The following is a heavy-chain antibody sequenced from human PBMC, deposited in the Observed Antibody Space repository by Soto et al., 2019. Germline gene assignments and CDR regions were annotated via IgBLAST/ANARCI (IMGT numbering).Heavy chain of an antibody. CDR2: ISGSGGST. J-gene: IGHJ6*02. Sequence: EVQLLESGGGLVQPGGSLRRSCAASGFTFSSYAMSWVRQAPGEGLEWVSAISGSGGSTYYADSVKGRFTISRDNSKNTLYLQMNSLRAEDTAVYYCAKMGYSGYDSDYYYGMDVWGQGTTVTVSS. CDR1: GFTFSSYA. D-gene: IGHD5-12*01. CDR3: AKMGYSGYDSDYYYGMDV. V-gene: IGHV3-23*01.